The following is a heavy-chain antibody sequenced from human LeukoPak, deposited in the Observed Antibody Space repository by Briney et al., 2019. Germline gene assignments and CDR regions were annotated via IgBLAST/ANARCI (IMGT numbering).Heavy chain of an antibody. D-gene: IGHD3-9*01. CDR1: GGSISSYY. Sequence: SETLSLTCTASGGSISSYYWSWIRQPPGKGLEWIGYIYYSGSTNYNPSLKSRVTISVDTSKNQFSLKLSSVTAADTAVYYCARGYYDILTGYYDAFDIWGQGTMVTVSS. J-gene: IGHJ3*02. CDR3: ARGYYDILTGYYDAFDI. V-gene: IGHV4-59*01. CDR2: IYYSGST.